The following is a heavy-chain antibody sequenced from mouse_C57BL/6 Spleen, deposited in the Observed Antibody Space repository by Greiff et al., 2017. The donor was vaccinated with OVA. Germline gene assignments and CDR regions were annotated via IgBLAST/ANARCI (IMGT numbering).Heavy chain of an antibody. CDR2: INPNNGGT. D-gene: IGHD1-1*01. CDR3: ARRVYGSSYFDY. V-gene: IGHV1-22*01. J-gene: IGHJ2*01. Sequence: EVQLQQSGPELVKPGASVKMSCKASGYTFTDYHMHWVKQSHGKSLEWIGYINPNNGGTSYNQKFKGKATLTVDKSSSTAYMELRSLTSEESAVDDCARRVYGSSYFDYWGQGTTLTVSS. CDR1: GYTFTDYH.